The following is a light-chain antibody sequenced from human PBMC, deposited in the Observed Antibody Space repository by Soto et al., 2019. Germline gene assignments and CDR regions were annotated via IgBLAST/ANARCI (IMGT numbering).Light chain of an antibody. CDR3: QQCGSSPS. J-gene: IGKJ1*01. V-gene: IGKV3-20*01. CDR1: QSVSSSY. Sequence: EIALTQSPGTLSLSPGERATLSGRASQSVSSSYLAWYQQKPGQAPRIVIYDTSSRATGIPDRFSGSGSGTDFTLSISRLEPEDFAVYYCQQCGSSPSFGQGTKVELK. CDR2: DTS.